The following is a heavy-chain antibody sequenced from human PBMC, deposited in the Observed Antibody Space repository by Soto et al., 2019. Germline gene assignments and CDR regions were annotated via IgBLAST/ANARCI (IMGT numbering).Heavy chain of an antibody. D-gene: IGHD3-3*01. CDR1: GFSVSTYA. J-gene: IGHJ6*02. CDR2: ITGSVSEA. V-gene: IGHV3-23*01. CDR3: AKLRFLEWLVNLDV. Sequence: GGSLRLSCAASGFSVSTYAMTWVRQAPGKGLEWVSGITGSVSEAHYADSVKGRFTISRDNSKNTVYLQMNSLRAEDTAIYYCAKLRFLEWLVNLDVWGQGTTVIVSS.